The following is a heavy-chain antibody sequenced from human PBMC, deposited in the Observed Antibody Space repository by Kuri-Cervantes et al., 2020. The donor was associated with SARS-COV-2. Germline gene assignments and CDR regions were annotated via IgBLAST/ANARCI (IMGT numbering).Heavy chain of an antibody. V-gene: IGHV3-74*01. J-gene: IGHJ4*02. CDR3: ARANDFWSGYSAYYFDY. CDR1: GFTFSGHW. D-gene: IGHD3-3*01. Sequence: GESLKISCAASGFTFSGHWIHWVRQAPGKGLVWVSRINSDGSSTSYADSVKGRFTISRDNAKNTLYLQMNSLRAEDTAVYYCARANDFWSGYSAYYFDYWGQGTLVTVSS. CDR2: INSDGSST.